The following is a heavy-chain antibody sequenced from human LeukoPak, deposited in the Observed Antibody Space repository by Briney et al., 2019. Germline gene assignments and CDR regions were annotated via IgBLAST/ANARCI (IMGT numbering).Heavy chain of an antibody. CDR1: GFTFNIYA. V-gene: IGHV3-7*01. CDR3: ARAMDV. CDR2: IKQDGSER. J-gene: IGHJ6*02. Sequence: GGSQRLSCSASGFTFNIYAMTWVRQAPGKGLEWVANIKQDGSERYYVGFVKGRFTISRDNAKNSVYLQMNSLRAEDTAVYYCARAMDVWGQGTTVTVSS.